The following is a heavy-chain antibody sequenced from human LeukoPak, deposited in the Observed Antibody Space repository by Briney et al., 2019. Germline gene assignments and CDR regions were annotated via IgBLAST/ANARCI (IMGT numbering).Heavy chain of an antibody. CDR3: ARHYYGSGSSSQNDY. CDR1: GYSFTSYW. J-gene: IGHJ4*02. D-gene: IGHD3-10*01. Sequence: GESLKISCKGSGYSFTSYWNGWVRQMPGKGLEWMGIIYPSDSDTRYSPSFQGQVTISADKSISTAYLQWSSLKASDTAIYYCARHYYGSGSSSQNDYWGQGTLVTVSS. CDR2: IYPSDSDT. V-gene: IGHV5-51*01.